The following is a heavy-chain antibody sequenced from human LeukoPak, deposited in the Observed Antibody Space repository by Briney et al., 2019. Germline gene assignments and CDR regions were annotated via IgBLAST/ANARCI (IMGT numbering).Heavy chain of an antibody. CDR3: ARGIAAAPYYFDY. CDR2: IYYSGST. D-gene: IGHD6-13*01. V-gene: IGHV4-31*03. J-gene: IGHJ4*02. CDR1: GGSIGSGGYY. Sequence: SQTLSLTCTVSGGSIGSGGYYWSWIRQHPGKGLEWIGYIYYSGSTYYNPSLKSRVTISVDTSKNQFSLKLSSVTAADTAVYYCARGIAAAPYYFDYWGQGTLVTVSS.